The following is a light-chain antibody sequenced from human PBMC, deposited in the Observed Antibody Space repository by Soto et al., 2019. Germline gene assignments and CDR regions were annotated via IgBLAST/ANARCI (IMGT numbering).Light chain of an antibody. Sequence: DIQRTHSPYSLSASVGDRVPITCRGSQGISNYLAWYQQKPGKAPELLIYAAFTLQSGVPSRFSGSGSGTDFTLTISSLQPEDFATDFCQKLNAYPPWTFGQGTKVDIK. CDR1: QGISNY. CDR3: QKLNAYPPWT. CDR2: AAF. V-gene: IGKV1-16*01. J-gene: IGKJ1*01.